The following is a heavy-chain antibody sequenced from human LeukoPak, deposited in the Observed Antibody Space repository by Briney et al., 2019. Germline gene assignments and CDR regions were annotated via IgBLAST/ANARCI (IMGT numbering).Heavy chain of an antibody. V-gene: IGHV4-4*07. CDR1: GGSFSGYY. CDR3: ARETLYCSGGSCYDYFDY. D-gene: IGHD2-15*01. CDR2: IYTSGST. Sequence: SETLSLTCAVYGGSFSGYYWSWIRQPAGKGLEWIGRIYTSGSTNYNPSLKSRVTMSVDTSKNQFSLKLSSVTAADTAVYYCARETLYCSGGSCYDYFDYWGQGTLVTVSS. J-gene: IGHJ4*02.